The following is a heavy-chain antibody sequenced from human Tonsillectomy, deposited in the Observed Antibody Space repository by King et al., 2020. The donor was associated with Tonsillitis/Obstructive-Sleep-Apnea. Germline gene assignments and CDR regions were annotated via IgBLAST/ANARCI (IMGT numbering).Heavy chain of an antibody. D-gene: IGHD3-3*01. V-gene: IGHV2-5*02. CDR2: IYWDDDK. J-gene: IGHJ4*02. CDR3: ARQREFWSGYWTDY. Sequence: ITLKESGPTLVKPTQTLTLTCTFSGFSLSTSGVGVGWIRQPPGQALEWLALIYWDDDKRYSPSLKSRLTITKDTSKNQVVLTMTNMDPVDTATYYCARQREFWSGYWTDYWGQGTLVTVSS. CDR1: GFSLSTSGVG.